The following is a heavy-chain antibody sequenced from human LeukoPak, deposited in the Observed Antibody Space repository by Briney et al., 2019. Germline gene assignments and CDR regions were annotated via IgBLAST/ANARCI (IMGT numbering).Heavy chain of an antibody. Sequence: SETLSLTCTVSGDSISRSTYYWAWIRQPPGKGLEWIGYIYHSGSTYYNPSLKSRVTISVDRSKNQFSLKLSSVTAADTAVYYCARGVGYCSGGSCYQGYFQHWGQGTLVTVSS. CDR1: GDSISRSTYY. V-gene: IGHV4-30-2*01. CDR3: ARGVGYCSGGSCYQGYFQH. CDR2: IYHSGST. J-gene: IGHJ1*01. D-gene: IGHD2-15*01.